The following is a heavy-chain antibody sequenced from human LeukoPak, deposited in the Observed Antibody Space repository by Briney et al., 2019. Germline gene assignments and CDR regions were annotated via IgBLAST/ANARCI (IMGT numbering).Heavy chain of an antibody. CDR2: IKQDGSNK. D-gene: IGHD1-26*01. Sequence: GGSLRLSCAASGFTFSSYWMSWVRQAPGKGLEWVANIKQDGSNKYYVDSVKGRFTISRDNAKNSLYLQMNSLRAEDTAVYYCGRDHEWELLPTDYWGQGTLVTVSS. J-gene: IGHJ4*02. CDR3: GRDHEWELLPTDY. V-gene: IGHV3-7*01. CDR1: GFTFSSYW.